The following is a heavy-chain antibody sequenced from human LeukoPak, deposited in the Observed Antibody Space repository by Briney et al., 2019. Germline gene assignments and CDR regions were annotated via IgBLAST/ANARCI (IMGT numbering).Heavy chain of an antibody. CDR3: ATLVITMMVVGY. V-gene: IGHV4-39*01. CDR1: CVSLSSNSFL. J-gene: IGHJ4*02. CDR2: IYYSGRT. Sequence: SETLSLTCTVSCVSLSSNSFLWVWMRPPPGKGLEWLGSIYYSGRTYYTPSLKSRDTISVDASKKQFPRTVRSVPPTDASVYYCATLVITMMVVGYWGQGALVTVSS. D-gene: IGHD3-22*01.